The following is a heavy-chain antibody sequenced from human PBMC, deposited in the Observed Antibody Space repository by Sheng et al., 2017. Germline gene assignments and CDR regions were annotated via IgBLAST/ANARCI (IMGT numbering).Heavy chain of an antibody. Sequence: QVQLVESGGGVVQPGRSLRLSCAASGFTFSSYAMHWVRQAPGKGLEWVAVISYDGSNKYYADSVKGRFTISRDNSKNTLYLQMNSLRAEDTAVYYCARDSGGHVVVTAIKLPIGWYFDLWGRGTLVTVSS. CDR3: ARDSGGHVVVTAIKLPIGWYFDL. D-gene: IGHD2-21*02. V-gene: IGHV3-30*04. CDR1: GFTFSSYA. CDR2: ISYDGSNK. J-gene: IGHJ2*01.